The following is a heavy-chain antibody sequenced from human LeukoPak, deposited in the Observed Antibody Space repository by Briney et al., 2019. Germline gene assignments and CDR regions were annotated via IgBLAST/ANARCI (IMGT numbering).Heavy chain of an antibody. V-gene: IGHV3-23*01. D-gene: IGHD6-13*01. Sequence: GGSLRLSCAASGFSFSSHGMSWVRQAPGKGLEWVSGIIGGAGSTYYADSVKGRFTISGDNSRNTLFLQMNSLRAEDTSVYYCARGYSTAAAGASPEFDYWGQGTLVTVSS. J-gene: IGHJ4*02. CDR2: IIGGAGST. CDR3: ARGYSTAAAGASPEFDY. CDR1: GFSFSSHG.